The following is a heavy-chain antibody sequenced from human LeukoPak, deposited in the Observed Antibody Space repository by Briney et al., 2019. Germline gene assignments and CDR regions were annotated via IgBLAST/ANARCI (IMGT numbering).Heavy chain of an antibody. CDR2: IIPIFGTA. CDR1: GGTFSSYA. Sequence: SVKVSCKAPGGTFSSYAISWVRQAPGQGLEWMGGIIPIFGTANYAQKFQGRVTITADESTSTAYMELSSLRSEDTAVYYCARAHYYDSSGYRYYFDYWGQGTLVTVSS. CDR3: ARAHYYDSSGYRYYFDY. V-gene: IGHV1-69*13. J-gene: IGHJ4*02. D-gene: IGHD3-22*01.